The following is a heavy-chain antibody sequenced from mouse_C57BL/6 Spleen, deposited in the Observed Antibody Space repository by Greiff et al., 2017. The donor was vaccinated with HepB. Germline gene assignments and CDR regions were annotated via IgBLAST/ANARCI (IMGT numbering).Heavy chain of an antibody. CDR1: GYAFSSYW. V-gene: IGHV1-80*01. D-gene: IGHD3-3*01. J-gene: IGHJ2*01. CDR3: ARAGDPYYFDY. Sequence: QVQLQQSGAELVKPGASVKISCKASGYAFSSYWMNWVKQRPGKGLEWIGQIYPGDGDTNYNGKFKGKATLTADKSSSTAYMQLSSLTSEDSAVYFCARAGDPYYFDYWGQGTTLTVSS. CDR2: IYPGDGDT.